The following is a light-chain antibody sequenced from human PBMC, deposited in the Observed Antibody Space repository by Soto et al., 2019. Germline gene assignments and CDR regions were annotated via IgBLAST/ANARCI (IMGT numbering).Light chain of an antibody. V-gene: IGKV3-15*01. CDR1: DATTTN. CDR2: GAS. CDR3: QQSYSTPIT. J-gene: IGKJ5*01. Sequence: EIVMTQSPATLSVSPGDRSTLSCRASDATTTNLAWYQQKPGQAPRLLIFGASSRAAGVSARFSGSGSGTDFTLTISSLQPEDFATYYCQQSYSTPITFGQGTQLEIK.